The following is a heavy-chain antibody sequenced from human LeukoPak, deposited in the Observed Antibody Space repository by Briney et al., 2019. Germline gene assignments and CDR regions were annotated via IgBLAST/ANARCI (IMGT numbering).Heavy chain of an antibody. J-gene: IGHJ3*02. Sequence: GGSLRLSRAAPSFTFDDYAVHWGRHGLGKGQEWGSGTSWNRGRRGYAGSVKGRFTISRENAKNSLCLQMNSLTAEHMPLYYCPNDTSGFFSPYLDAFDIWRQRTMVTVSS. CDR2: TSWNRGRR. CDR1: SFTFDDYA. D-gene: IGHD3-3*01. V-gene: IGHV3-9*03. CDR3: PNDTSGFFSPYLDAFDI.